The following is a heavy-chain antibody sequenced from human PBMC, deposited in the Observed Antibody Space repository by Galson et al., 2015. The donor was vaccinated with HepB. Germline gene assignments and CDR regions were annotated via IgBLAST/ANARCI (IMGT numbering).Heavy chain of an antibody. V-gene: IGHV3-73*01. CDR3: SRLGDFSGYSSK. Sequence: SLRLSCAASGFNFGGSAMHWVRQASGKWPEWVGLIKSNNNNYATSYVPSLKGRFTVSRDDSKNMAYLHMKSLKTEDTAVYYCSRLGDFSGYSSKWGQGTLVTVSS. CDR1: GFNFGGSA. J-gene: IGHJ4*02. CDR2: IKSNNNNYAT. D-gene: IGHD6-13*01.